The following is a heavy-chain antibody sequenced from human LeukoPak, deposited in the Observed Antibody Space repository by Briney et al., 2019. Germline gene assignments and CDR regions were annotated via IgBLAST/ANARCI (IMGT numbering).Heavy chain of an antibody. CDR1: GFTFSSYW. CDR3: ARDPYGDYYFDY. J-gene: IGHJ4*02. V-gene: IGHV3-7*01. CDR2: IKQDGSEK. Sequence: GGSLRLSCAASGFTFSSYWMSWVRQAPGKWLEWVANIKQDGSEKYYVDSVKGRFTIFRDNAKNSLYLQMNSLRAEDTAVYYCARDPYGDYYFDYWGQGTLVTVSS. D-gene: IGHD4-17*01.